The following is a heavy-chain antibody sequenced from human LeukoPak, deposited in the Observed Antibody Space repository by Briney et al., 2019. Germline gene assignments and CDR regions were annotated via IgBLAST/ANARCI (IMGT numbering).Heavy chain of an antibody. CDR2: ISSSSSYI. D-gene: IGHD2-2*01. CDR3: ARGKGVVVVPAAHRGAFDI. CDR1: GFTFSSYS. V-gene: IGHV3-21*01. J-gene: IGHJ3*02. Sequence: GGSLRLSCPASGFTFSSYSMNWVRQAPGKGLEWVSSISSSSSYIYYADSVKGRFTISRDNAKNSLYLQMNSLRAEDTAVYYCARGKGVVVVPAAHRGAFDIWGQGTMVTVSS.